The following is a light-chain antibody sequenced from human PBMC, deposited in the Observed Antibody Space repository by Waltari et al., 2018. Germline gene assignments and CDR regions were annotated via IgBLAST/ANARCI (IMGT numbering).Light chain of an antibody. V-gene: IGLV1-44*01. Sequence: QSVLTQPPSASGTPGQRVTISCSGRASNIGGNVVNWYQQFPGKAPKLVIYRNDRRPSGVPDRFSGSTSGTAASLAISGLQSEDEADYYCAAWDDSPNGHWVFGGGTKVTVL. J-gene: IGLJ3*02. CDR2: RND. CDR1: ASNIGGNV. CDR3: AAWDDSPNGHWV.